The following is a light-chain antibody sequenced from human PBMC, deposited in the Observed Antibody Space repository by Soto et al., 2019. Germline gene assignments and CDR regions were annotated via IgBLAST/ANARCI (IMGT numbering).Light chain of an antibody. Sequence: EIGLTQSPATLSLSPGERATLSCRASQSVSSYLAWYKQKPGQAPRLLIYDASNRATGIPARLSGSGSGTEFTLTISSLEPEDFAVYYCQQRSNWPTFGQGTRLEIK. V-gene: IGKV3-11*01. CDR2: DAS. J-gene: IGKJ5*01. CDR1: QSVSSY. CDR3: QQRSNWPT.